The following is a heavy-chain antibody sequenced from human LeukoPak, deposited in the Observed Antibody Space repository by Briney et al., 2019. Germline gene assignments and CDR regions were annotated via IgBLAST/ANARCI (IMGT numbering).Heavy chain of an antibody. CDR3: ARALRRVVPASDTARPSGY. J-gene: IGHJ4*02. D-gene: IGHD2-2*01. V-gene: IGHV1-8*01. Sequence: ASVKVSFKASGYTFTSYDINWVRQATGQGLEWMGWMNPNSGNTGYAQKFQGRVTMTRNTSISTAYMELSSLRSEDTAVYYCARALRRVVPASDTARPSGYWGQGTLVTVSS. CDR2: MNPNSGNT. CDR1: GYTFTSYD.